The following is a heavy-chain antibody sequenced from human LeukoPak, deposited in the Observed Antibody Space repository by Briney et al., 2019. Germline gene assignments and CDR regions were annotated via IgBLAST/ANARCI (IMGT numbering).Heavy chain of an antibody. D-gene: IGHD2-15*01. Sequence: GGSLRVSCAASGFTFSSYAMSWVRQAPGKGLEWVSTITGSGGSTYYADSVKGRFTISRDDSKNTLYLQMNSLRAEDTAVYYCAKDLRGYSVNWGQGTLVTVSS. J-gene: IGHJ4*02. CDR1: GFTFSSYA. CDR2: ITGSGGST. V-gene: IGHV3-23*01. CDR3: AKDLRGYSVN.